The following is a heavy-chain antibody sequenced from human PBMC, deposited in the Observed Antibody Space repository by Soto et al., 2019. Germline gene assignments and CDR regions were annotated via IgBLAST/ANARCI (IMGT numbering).Heavy chain of an antibody. V-gene: IGHV4-39*01. CDR2: VYYAGST. D-gene: IGHD3-22*01. J-gene: IGHJ4*02. Sequence: QLQLQESGPGLVRPSETLSLTCTVSGGSISSSSYYWGWIRQPPGKGPKWIGSVYYAGSTDHNPSLKTQVTISVDTSANQFSLKLSSVTAAYTAVYYCVRTRFYDNSGFSRWGQGTLVTVSS. CDR3: VRTRFYDNSGFSR. CDR1: GGSISSSSYY.